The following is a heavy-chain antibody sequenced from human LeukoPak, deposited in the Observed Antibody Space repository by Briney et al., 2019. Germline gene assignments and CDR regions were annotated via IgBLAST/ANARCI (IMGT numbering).Heavy chain of an antibody. V-gene: IGHV3-64*01. Sequence: GGSLRLCCSASGFTFSSYAMHWVRQAPGKGLEYVSAISSNGTRRYYANSVKGRFTISRDNSKNTLYLQMGSLRAEEMAVYYCASGSGIGSSYYDYWGQGTLVTVSS. CDR3: ASGSGIGSSYYDY. CDR1: GFTFSSYA. J-gene: IGHJ4*02. D-gene: IGHD3-10*01. CDR2: ISSNGTRR.